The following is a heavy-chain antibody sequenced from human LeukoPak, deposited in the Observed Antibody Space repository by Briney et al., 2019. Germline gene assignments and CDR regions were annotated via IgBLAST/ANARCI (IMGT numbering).Heavy chain of an antibody. V-gene: IGHV5-51*01. J-gene: IGHJ5*02. CDR1: GYSFANSW. CDR3: VRTSGWYSSWFDP. D-gene: IGHD6-19*01. CDR2: IYPGDSDT. Sequence: PGESLKISCKGSGYSFANSWVAWVRQMPGKGLEWMAIIYPGDSDTRYSPSFQGQVTISVDKSISTAYMQWSSLKASDTAIYYCVRTSGWYSSWFDPWGQGTLVTVSS.